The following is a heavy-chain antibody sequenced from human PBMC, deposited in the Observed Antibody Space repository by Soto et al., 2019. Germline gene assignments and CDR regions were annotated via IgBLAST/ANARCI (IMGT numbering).Heavy chain of an antibody. CDR3: ARVPVAHSYGFGDY. CDR2: ISGSGGST. J-gene: IGHJ4*02. Sequence: EVQLLESGGGLVQPGGSLRLSCAASGFTFSSYAMSWVRQAPGKGLEWVSAISGSGGSTYYADSVKGRFTISRDNSKNTLHLQMNSLRPEDTAVYYCARVPVAHSYGFGDYWGQGALVTVSS. D-gene: IGHD5-18*01. CDR1: GFTFSSYA. V-gene: IGHV3-23*01.